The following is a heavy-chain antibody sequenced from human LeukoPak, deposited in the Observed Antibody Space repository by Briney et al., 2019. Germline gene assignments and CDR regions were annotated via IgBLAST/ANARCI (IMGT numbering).Heavy chain of an antibody. CDR2: MNPNSGNT. D-gene: IGHD2-21*02. V-gene: IGHV1-8*01. CDR3: ARRMVVTAIPLYFYYGMDV. CDR1: GYTFTSYD. Sequence: GASVKVSCKASGYTFTSYDINWVRQATGQGLEWMGWMNPNSGNTGYAQKFQGRVTMTRNTSISTAYMELSSLRSEDTAVYYCARRMVVTAIPLYFYYGMDVWGQGTTVTVSS. J-gene: IGHJ6*02.